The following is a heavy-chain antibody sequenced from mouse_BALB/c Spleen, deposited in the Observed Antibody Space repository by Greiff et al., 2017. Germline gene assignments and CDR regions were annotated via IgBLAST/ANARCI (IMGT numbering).Heavy chain of an antibody. J-gene: IGHJ4*01. CDR3: ARDGGMITTDRMDY. V-gene: IGHV2-9*02. CDR1: GFSLTSYG. CDR2: IWAGGST. Sequence: VKVVESGPGLVAPSQSLSITCTVSGFSLTSYGVHWVRKPPGKGLEWLGVIWAGGSTNYNSALMSRLSISKDNSKSQVFLKMNSLQTDDTAMYYCARDGGMITTDRMDYWGQGTSVTVSS. D-gene: IGHD2-4*01.